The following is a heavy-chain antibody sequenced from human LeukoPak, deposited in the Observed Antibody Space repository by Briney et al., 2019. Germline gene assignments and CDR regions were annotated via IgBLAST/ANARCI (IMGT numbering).Heavy chain of an antibody. CDR3: ASGYSGYVYGDY. CDR1: GFTVSSNY. V-gene: IGHV3-30-3*01. D-gene: IGHD5-12*01. Sequence: GGSLRLSCAASGFTVSSNYMSWVRQAPGKGLEWVAVISYDGSNKYYADSVKGRFTISRDNSKNTLYLQMNSLRAEDTAVYYCASGYSGYVYGDYWGQGTLVTVSS. J-gene: IGHJ4*02. CDR2: ISYDGSNK.